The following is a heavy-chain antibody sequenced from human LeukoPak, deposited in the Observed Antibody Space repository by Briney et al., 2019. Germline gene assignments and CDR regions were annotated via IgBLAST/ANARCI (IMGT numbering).Heavy chain of an antibody. J-gene: IGHJ4*02. CDR3: ARGIYDSSGPAGY. D-gene: IGHD3-22*01. Sequence: ASVKVSCKASGYTFTGYYMHWVRQAPGQGLEWMGWINPNSGGTNYAQKFQGRVTMTRDTSTSTVYMELSSLRSEDTAMYYCARGIYDSSGPAGYWGQGTLVTVSS. CDR1: GYTFTGYY. V-gene: IGHV1-2*02. CDR2: INPNSGGT.